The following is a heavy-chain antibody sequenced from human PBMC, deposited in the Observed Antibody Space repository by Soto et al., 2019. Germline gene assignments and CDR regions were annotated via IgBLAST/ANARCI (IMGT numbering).Heavy chain of an antibody. V-gene: IGHV3-30-3*01. CDR2: ISYDGSNK. CDR3: ARDGPLWFGELRYYFDY. D-gene: IGHD3-10*01. Sequence: PGGSLRLSCAASGFTFSSYAMHWVRQAPGKGLEWVAVISYDGSNKYYADSVKGRFTISRDNSKNTLYLQMNSLRAEDTAVYYCARDGPLWFGELRYYFDYWGQGTLVTVSS. CDR1: GFTFSSYA. J-gene: IGHJ4*02.